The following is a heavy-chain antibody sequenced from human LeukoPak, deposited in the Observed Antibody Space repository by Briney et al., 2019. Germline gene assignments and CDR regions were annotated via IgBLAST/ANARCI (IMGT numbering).Heavy chain of an antibody. Sequence: PGGSLRLSCAVSGFTVITNDMTWVRQAPGKGLEWVSVLYSDGNTKYADSVQGRFTISRDNSKNTLYLEMNSLSPDDTAVYYCARGVEPLAANTMVYWGQGTLVTVSS. CDR1: GFTVITND. CDR3: ARGVEPLAANTMVY. V-gene: IGHV3-53*01. CDR2: LYSDGNT. D-gene: IGHD1-14*01. J-gene: IGHJ4*02.